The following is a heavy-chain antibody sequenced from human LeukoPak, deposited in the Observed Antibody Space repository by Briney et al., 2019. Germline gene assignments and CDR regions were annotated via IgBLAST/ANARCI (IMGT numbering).Heavy chain of an antibody. CDR2: IYTSGST. CDR3: AREPGYSGSFDY. CDR1: GGSISSYY. Sequence: SETLSLTCTVSGGSISSYYWSWIRQPAGKGLEWIGRIYTSGSTNYNPSLKSRVTISVDKSKNQFSLKLSSVTAADTAVSYCAREPGYSGSFDYWGQGTLVTVSS. D-gene: IGHD3-9*01. V-gene: IGHV4-4*07. J-gene: IGHJ4*02.